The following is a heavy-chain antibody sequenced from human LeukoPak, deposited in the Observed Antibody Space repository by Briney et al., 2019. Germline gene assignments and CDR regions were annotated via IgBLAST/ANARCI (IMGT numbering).Heavy chain of an antibody. CDR1: GGTFSSYA. Sequence: ASVKVSCKASGGTFSSYAISWVRQAPGQGLEWMGGIIPIFGTANYAQKFQGRVTSTADESTSTAYMELSSLRSEDTAVYYCARGAPYYDILTGYYNWFDPWGQGTLVTVSS. CDR3: ARGAPYYDILTGYYNWFDP. D-gene: IGHD3-9*01. CDR2: IIPIFGTA. V-gene: IGHV1-69*13. J-gene: IGHJ5*02.